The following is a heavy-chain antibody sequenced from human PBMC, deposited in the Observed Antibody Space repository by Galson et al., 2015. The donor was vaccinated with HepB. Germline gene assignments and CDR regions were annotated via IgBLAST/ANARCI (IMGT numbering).Heavy chain of an antibody. CDR2: INRRGDST. J-gene: IGHJ4*02. V-gene: IGHV3-23*01. Sequence: WVRQAPGKGLEWVSTINRRGDSTNYGDSVKGRFTVSRDNSKNTLYLQMNSLRAEDTAVYYCAKDYYGSGNYYQFDYWGQGTLVTVSS. CDR3: AKDYYGSGNYYQFDY. D-gene: IGHD3-10*01.